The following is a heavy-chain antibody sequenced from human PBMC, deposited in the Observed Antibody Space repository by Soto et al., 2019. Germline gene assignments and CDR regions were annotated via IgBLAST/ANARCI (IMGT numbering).Heavy chain of an antibody. D-gene: IGHD3-9*01. CDR3: ASVPTGYLYFAY. CDR2: IYYSGNT. CDR1: GGSISSGVYY. V-gene: IGHV4-31*03. Sequence: SETLSLTCTVSGGSISSGVYYWSWIRQHPGKGLEWIGYIYYSGNTYYDPSLQSRISMSVDTSRNQFSLKLSSVTAADTAVYYCASVPTGYLYFAYWGQGTLVTVSS. J-gene: IGHJ4*02.